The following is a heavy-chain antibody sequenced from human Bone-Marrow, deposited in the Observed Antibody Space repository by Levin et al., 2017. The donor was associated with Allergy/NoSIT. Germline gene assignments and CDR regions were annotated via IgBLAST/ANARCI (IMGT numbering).Heavy chain of an antibody. D-gene: IGHD5-18*01. CDR1: GFTFSDYY. CDR3: ARDAGRQLWLTGVSSYSGMDV. Sequence: GGSLRLSCAASGFTFSDYYMSWIRQAPGKGLEWISYISSSVTTMYYADSVQGRFTISRDNAKNLLYLQMDSLRPDDTAVYYCARDAGRQLWLTGVSSYSGMDVWGQGTTVTVSS. CDR2: ISSSVTTM. V-gene: IGHV3-11*01. J-gene: IGHJ6*02.